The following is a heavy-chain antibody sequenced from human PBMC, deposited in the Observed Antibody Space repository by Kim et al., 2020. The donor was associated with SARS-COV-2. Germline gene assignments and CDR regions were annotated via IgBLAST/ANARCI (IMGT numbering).Heavy chain of an antibody. D-gene: IGHD3-10*01. CDR1: GYTFTSYA. V-gene: IGHV1-3*01. CDR2: INAGNGNT. Sequence: ASVKVSCKASGYTFTSYAMHWVRQAPGQRLEWMGWINAGNGNTKYSQKFQGRVTITRDTSASTAYMELSSLRSEDTAVYYCAREGPYGSGFPAFDIWGQGTMVTVSS. CDR3: AREGPYGSGFPAFDI. J-gene: IGHJ3*02.